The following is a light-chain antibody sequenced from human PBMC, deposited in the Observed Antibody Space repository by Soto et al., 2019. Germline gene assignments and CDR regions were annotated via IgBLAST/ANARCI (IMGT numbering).Light chain of an antibody. J-gene: IGKJ4*01. CDR1: QSLVYSDGNTY. CDR3: MQGTYWPRLT. V-gene: IGKV2-30*01. Sequence: DVVMTQSPLSLPVTLGQPASISCRSSQSLVYSDGNTYLTWFHQRPGQSPRRLIYKVSNRDSGVPDRFSGSGSGPDFTLKISRVEAEDVGVYYCMQGTYWPRLTFGGGTKVEIK. CDR2: KVS.